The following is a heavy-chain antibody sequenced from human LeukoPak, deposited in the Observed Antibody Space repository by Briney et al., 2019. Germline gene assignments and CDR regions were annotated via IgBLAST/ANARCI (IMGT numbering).Heavy chain of an antibody. Sequence: GESLQISCQGAGCPFTSYWIGGVRQLPGKGPEWMGIIYPGDSDTRYSPSFEGQVTISADKSISTAFLRWTSLKASDTAMYYCARVIGTSWGKSGFDPWGQGTLVTVSS. J-gene: IGHJ5*02. CDR3: ARVIGTSWGKSGFDP. CDR2: IYPGDSDT. CDR1: GCPFTSYW. V-gene: IGHV5-51*01. D-gene: IGHD6-13*01.